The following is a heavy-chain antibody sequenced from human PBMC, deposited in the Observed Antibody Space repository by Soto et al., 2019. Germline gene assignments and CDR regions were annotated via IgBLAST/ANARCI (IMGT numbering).Heavy chain of an antibody. CDR3: LYSSTLNWFDP. V-gene: IGHV3-48*01. J-gene: IGHJ5*02. Sequence: GGSLRLSCAASGFTFSSYSMNWVRQAPGKGLEWVSYISSSSSTIYYADSVKGRFTISRDNAKNSLYLQMNSLRAEDTAVYYSLYSSTLNWFDPWGQGTLVTVSS. D-gene: IGHD6-13*01. CDR2: ISSSSSTI. CDR1: GFTFSSYS.